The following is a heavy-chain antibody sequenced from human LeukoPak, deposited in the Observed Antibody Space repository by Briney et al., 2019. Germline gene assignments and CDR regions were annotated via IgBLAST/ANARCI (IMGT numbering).Heavy chain of an antibody. CDR3: ARRSGGSSYHTFDY. CDR2: IYYSGST. CDR1: GGSISSYY. Sequence: SETLSLTCTVSGGSISSYYWSWIRQPPGKGLGWIGYIYYSGSTNYNPSLKSRVTISVDTSKNQFSLKLSSVTAADTAVYYCARRSGGSSYHTFDYWGQGTLVTVSS. J-gene: IGHJ4*02. V-gene: IGHV4-59*08. D-gene: IGHD6-13*01.